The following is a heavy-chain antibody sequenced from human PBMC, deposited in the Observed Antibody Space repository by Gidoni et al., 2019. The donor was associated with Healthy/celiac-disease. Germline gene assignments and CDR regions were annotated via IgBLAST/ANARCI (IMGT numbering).Heavy chain of an antibody. J-gene: IGHJ5*01. CDR2: LSGRGGRA. D-gene: IGHD6-13*01. V-gene: IGHV3-23*04. CDR1: GFPFRSYA. Sequence: EVQLVESGGGLVQHGGSLRLSCAASGFPFRSYAMSWVRQAPGKGLEWVSALSGRGGRAYSADSVKGLFTISRDNSKNTLYLQMNSLRAEDTAVYYCAIAPYSSSWYDSWGQGTLVTVSS. CDR3: AIAPYSSSWYDS.